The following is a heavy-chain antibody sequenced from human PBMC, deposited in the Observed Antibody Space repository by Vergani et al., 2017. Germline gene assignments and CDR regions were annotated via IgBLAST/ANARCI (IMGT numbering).Heavy chain of an antibody. J-gene: IGHJ6*03. CDR3: ARGIAAYYYYYYYMDV. V-gene: IGHV4-34*01. CDR2: INHSGST. CDR1: GGSFSGYY. Sequence: QVQLQQWGAGLLKPSETLSLTCAVYGGSFSGYYWSWIRQPPGKGLEWIGEINHSGSTNYNPSLKSRVTISVDTSKNQFSLKLNSVTAADTAVYYCARGIAAYYYYYYYMDVWGKGTTVTVSS. D-gene: IGHD6-25*01.